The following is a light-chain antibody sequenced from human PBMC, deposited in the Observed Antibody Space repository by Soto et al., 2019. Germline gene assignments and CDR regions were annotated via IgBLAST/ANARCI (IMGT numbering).Light chain of an antibody. CDR3: QQYGSSPRT. Sequence: EIVLTQSAGTLSLSAGERATLSCRASQSVSSSYLAWYQQKPGQAPRLLIYGASSRATGIPDRFSGSGSGTDFTLTISRLEPEYFAVYYCQQYGSSPRTFGQGTKVDIK. CDR1: QSVSSSY. J-gene: IGKJ1*01. CDR2: GAS. V-gene: IGKV3-20*01.